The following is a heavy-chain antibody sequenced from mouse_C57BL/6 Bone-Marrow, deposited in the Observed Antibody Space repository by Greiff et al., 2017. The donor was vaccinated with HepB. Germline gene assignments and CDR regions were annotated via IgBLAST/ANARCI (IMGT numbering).Heavy chain of an antibody. CDR2: INPSNGGT. J-gene: IGHJ3*01. V-gene: IGHV1-53*01. Sequence: QVHVKQPGTELVKPGASVKLSCKASGYTFTSYWMHWVKQRPGQGLEWIGNINPSNGGTNYNEKFKSKATLTVDKSSSTAYMQLSSLTSEDSAVYYCASPYYSNYVGLAYWGQGTLVTVSA. CDR3: ASPYYSNYVGLAY. D-gene: IGHD2-5*01. CDR1: GYTFTSYW.